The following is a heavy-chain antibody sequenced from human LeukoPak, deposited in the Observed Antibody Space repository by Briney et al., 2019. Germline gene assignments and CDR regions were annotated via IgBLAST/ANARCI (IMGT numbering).Heavy chain of an antibody. J-gene: IGHJ2*01. CDR1: GFSFRSYA. V-gene: IGHV3-23*01. CDR3: ARDQVAAFDL. CDR2: ISGSGTNT. Sequence: GGSLRLSCAASGFSFRSYAMSWVRQAPGKGLEWVSAISGSGTNTYYADSVKGRFTISRDNSKNTLDLQMNSLRAEDTAVYYCARDQVAAFDLWGRGTLVTVSS. D-gene: IGHD6-25*01.